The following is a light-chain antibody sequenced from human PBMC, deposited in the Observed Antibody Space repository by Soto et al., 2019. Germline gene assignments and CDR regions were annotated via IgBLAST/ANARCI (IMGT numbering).Light chain of an antibody. V-gene: IGLV2-23*02. CDR1: HSDIGSYDL. CDR3: CSYAGTSALV. CDR2: EVS. J-gene: IGLJ2*01. Sequence: QSALTQPASVSGSPGQSITISCTGTHSDIGSYDLVSWYQQHPGKAPKLMIYEVSKRPSGLSNRFSGSKSGNTASLTISGLQAEDGADYYCCSYAGTSALVFGGGTKLTVL.